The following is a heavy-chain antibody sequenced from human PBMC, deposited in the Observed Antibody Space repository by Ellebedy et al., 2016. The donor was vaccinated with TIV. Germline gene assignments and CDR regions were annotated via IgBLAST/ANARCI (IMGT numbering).Heavy chain of an antibody. D-gene: IGHD2-21*01. CDR1: GLTFRNYA. V-gene: IGHV3-64D*09. CDR2: IRNNGVST. Sequence: GESLKISCSASGLTFRNYAMHWVRQAPGKGVEYGSAIRNNGVSTYYADSVKGRFTISRDNSKNTLYLQMSRLTPEDTAVYYCVPRMVVAFEYWGQGSLVTVSS. CDR3: VPRMVVAFEY. J-gene: IGHJ4*02.